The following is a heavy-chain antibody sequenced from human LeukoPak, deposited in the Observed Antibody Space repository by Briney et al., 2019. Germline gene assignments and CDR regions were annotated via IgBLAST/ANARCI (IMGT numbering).Heavy chain of an antibody. D-gene: IGHD4-17*01. CDR2: IYYSGST. CDR1: GGSISSYY. CDR3: ARHLPSTVPQGAFDI. J-gene: IGHJ3*02. Sequence: TTSETLSLTCTVSGGSISSYYWSWIRQPPGKGLEWIGYIYYSGSTNYNPSLKSRVTISVDTSKNQFSLKLSSVTAADTAVYYCARHLPSTVPQGAFDIWGQGTMVTVSS. V-gene: IGHV4-59*08.